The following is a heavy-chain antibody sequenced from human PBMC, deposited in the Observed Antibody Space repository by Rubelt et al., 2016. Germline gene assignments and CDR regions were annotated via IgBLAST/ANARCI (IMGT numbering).Heavy chain of an antibody. J-gene: IGHJ4*02. V-gene: IGHV1-69*01. CDR2: IIPIFGTA. CDR3: ARKSYGDTGYYFDY. Sequence: QVQLVQSGAEVKKPGSSVKVSCKASGGTSRTYSISWVRQAPGQGLEWMGGIIPIFGTANYAQKFQGRVTITADESTSTAYMELSSLRSEDTAVYYCARKSYGDTGYYFDYWGQGTLVTVSS. D-gene: IGHD4-17*01. CDR1: GGTSRTYS.